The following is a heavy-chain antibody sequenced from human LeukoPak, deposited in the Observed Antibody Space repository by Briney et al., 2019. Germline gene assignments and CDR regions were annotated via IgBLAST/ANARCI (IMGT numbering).Heavy chain of an antibody. J-gene: IGHJ4*02. V-gene: IGHV4-30-2*01. Sequence: SQTLSLTCTVSGGSISSGGYYWSWIRQPPGKGLEWIGEINHSGSTNYNPSLKSRVTISVDTSKNQFSLKLSSVTAADTAVYYCASRSGSYRSIDYWGQGTLVTVSS. CDR2: INHSGST. D-gene: IGHD1-26*01. CDR1: GGSISSGGYY. CDR3: ASRSGSYRSIDY.